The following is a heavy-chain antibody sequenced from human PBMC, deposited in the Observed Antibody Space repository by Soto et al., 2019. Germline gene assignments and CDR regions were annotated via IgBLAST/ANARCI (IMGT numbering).Heavy chain of an antibody. D-gene: IGHD6-19*01. CDR3: ARPAVAGHTTLYYFDY. Sequence: PGEALKISCKGSGYSFTSYWIGWVRQMPGKGLEWMGIIYPGDSDTRYSPSFQGQVTISADKSISTAYLQWSSLKASDTAMYYCARPAVAGHTTLYYFDYWGQGTLVTVSS. V-gene: IGHV5-51*01. CDR1: GYSFTSYW. J-gene: IGHJ4*02. CDR2: IYPGDSDT.